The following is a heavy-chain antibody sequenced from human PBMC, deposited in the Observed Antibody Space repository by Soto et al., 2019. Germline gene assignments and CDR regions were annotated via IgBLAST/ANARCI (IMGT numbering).Heavy chain of an antibody. V-gene: IGHV2-5*02. CDR2: IYWDDSK. Sequence: QITLKESGPTLVKPTQTLTLTCTFSGFSLSANGVGVGWIRQPPGKALEWLALIYWDDSKEYSPSLKSRLTTTQDTSRNDVVITITHTDPVDTAPHYSAKKGGGDDLLGYWGQGTRATVSS. CDR3: AKKGGGDDLLGY. J-gene: IGHJ4*02. CDR1: GFSLSANGVG. D-gene: IGHD2-21*02.